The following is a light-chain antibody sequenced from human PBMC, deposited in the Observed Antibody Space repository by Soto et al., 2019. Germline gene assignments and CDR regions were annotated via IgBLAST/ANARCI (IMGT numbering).Light chain of an antibody. J-gene: IGKJ1*01. Sequence: DIPMTQSPSTLSASVGDRVTITCRASQFISSWLAWYQQKPGKVPKLLIFHASNLESGVPSRFSGSASGTEFTLTISSLQPDDFATYYCQQYNSYPWTFGQGTKVEI. CDR3: QQYNSYPWT. CDR2: HAS. V-gene: IGKV1-5*01. CDR1: QFISSW.